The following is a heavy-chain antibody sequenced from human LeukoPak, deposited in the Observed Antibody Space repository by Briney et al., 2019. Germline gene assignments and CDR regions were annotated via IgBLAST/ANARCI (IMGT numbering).Heavy chain of an antibody. J-gene: IGHJ4*02. V-gene: IGHV1-2*02. CDR2: INPNSGGT. Sequence: ASVTVSCTASGYTFTGYYMHWVRQAPGQGLEWMGWINPNSGGTNYAQKFQGRVTMTRDTSISTAYMELSRLRSDDTAVYYCARGYYDSSGYYTLFDYWGQGTLVTVSS. CDR1: GYTFTGYY. CDR3: ARGYYDSSGYYTLFDY. D-gene: IGHD3-22*01.